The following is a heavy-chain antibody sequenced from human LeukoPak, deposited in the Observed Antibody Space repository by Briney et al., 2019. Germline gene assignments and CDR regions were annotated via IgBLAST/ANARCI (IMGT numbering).Heavy chain of an antibody. CDR2: ISVDGETP. D-gene: IGHD6-19*01. CDR3: AQGYSSGWYPN. CDR1: GFSVGNSG. Sequence: GGSLTLSCAVSGFSVGNSGMSWVRQAPATGLEWISAISVDGETPYYADSVKGRFIISRDNSKNTLFLQLSSLRAQDTAVYYCAQGYSSGWYPNWGQGSLVSVSS. J-gene: IGHJ4*02. V-gene: IGHV3-23*01.